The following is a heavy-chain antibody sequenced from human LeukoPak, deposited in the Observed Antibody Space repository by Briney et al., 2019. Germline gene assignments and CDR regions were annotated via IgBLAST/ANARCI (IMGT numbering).Heavy chain of an antibody. J-gene: IGHJ4*02. D-gene: IGHD2-2*02. CDR3: ARSVVPAAISFDY. CDR1: GGTFSSYA. V-gene: IGHV1-69*05. Sequence: SVKVSCKASGGTFSSYAISWVRQAPGQGLEWMGGIIPVFGTANYAQKFQGRVTITTDESTSTAYMELSSLRSEDTAVYYCARSVVPAAISFDYWGQGTLVTVSS. CDR2: IIPVFGTA.